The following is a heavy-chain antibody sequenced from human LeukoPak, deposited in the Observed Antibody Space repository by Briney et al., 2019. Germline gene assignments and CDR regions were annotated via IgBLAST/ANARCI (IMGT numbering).Heavy chain of an antibody. CDR1: GCTFTSYD. CDR2: MNPNSGNT. V-gene: IGHV1-8*01. J-gene: IGHJ6*03. Sequence: ASVKVSCKASGCTFTSYDINWVRQATGQGLEWMGWMNPNSGNTGYAQKFQGRVTMTRNTSISTAYMELSSLRSEDTAVYYCARGQDYSNYFSYYYYMDVWGKWTTVTVSS. CDR3: ARGQDYSNYFSYYYYMDV. D-gene: IGHD4-11*01.